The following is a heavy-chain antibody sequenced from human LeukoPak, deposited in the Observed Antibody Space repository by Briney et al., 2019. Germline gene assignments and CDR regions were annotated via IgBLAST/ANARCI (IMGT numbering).Heavy chain of an antibody. Sequence: GGSLRLSCAASGFTFDDYGMSWVRQAPGKGLEWVSGINWNGGSTNYADSVKGRFTISRDNSKNTLYLQMNSLRAEDTAVYYCARGRFSSGYAGGYFDYWGQGTLVTVPS. V-gene: IGHV3-20*04. CDR2: INWNGGST. D-gene: IGHD5-12*01. CDR3: ARGRFSSGYAGGYFDY. J-gene: IGHJ4*02. CDR1: GFTFDDYG.